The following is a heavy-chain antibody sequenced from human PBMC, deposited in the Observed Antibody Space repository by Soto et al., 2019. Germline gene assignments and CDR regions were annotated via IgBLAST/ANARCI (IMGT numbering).Heavy chain of an antibody. V-gene: IGHV4-31*02. D-gene: IGHD6-25*01. CDR1: GAAMTGGDYC. CDR3: ASYCIDAAATDSYDP. CDR2: IYYSGGT. J-gene: IGHJ5*02. Sequence: TLSSAWPLSGAAMTGGDYCWSWIRQHPGKGLEWIGYIYYSGGTYYNPSLKSRVTISLHTSKNQISLKLSSVTAADTAVYYCASYCIDAAATDSYDPWGHGTLVTVS.